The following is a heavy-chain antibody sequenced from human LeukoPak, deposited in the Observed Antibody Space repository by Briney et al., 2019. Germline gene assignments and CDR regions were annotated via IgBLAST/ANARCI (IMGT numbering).Heavy chain of an antibody. CDR3: ARNTSPGGYFDL. Sequence: PSETLSLTCSVSGGSLSSTSHHWDWIRQPPGKGLEWIGSIYYSGSTYFNPSLKSRVTISVDTSKNQFSLKLNSVTAADTAVYYCARNTSPGGYFDLWGRGTLVTVSS. D-gene: IGHD1-14*01. CDR2: IYYSGST. V-gene: IGHV4-39*07. J-gene: IGHJ2*01. CDR1: GGSLSSTSHH.